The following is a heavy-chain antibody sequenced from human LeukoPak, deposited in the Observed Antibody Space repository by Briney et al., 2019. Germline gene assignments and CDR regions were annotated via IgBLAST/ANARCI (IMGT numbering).Heavy chain of an antibody. CDR2: IYNSVST. CDR3: ARHQQGDAFDI. J-gene: IGHJ3*02. D-gene: IGHD1/OR15-1a*01. Sequence: SETLSLTCTVSGGSISSYYWSWIRQPPGKGREWIGYIYNSVSTNYNLSIKSRVTISVDTSKNQFSLKLSSVTAADTAVYYCARHQQGDAFDIWGQGTMVTVSS. CDR1: GGSISSYY. V-gene: IGHV4-59*08.